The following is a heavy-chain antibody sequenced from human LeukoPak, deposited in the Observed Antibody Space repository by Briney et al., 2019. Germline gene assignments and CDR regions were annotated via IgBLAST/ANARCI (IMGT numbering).Heavy chain of an antibody. CDR1: GFSFSSYA. J-gene: IGHJ4*02. V-gene: IGHV3-23*01. Sequence: GGSLRLSCVASGFSFSSYAMSWVRQGPGKRLEWVSIISGSGGNIYYVDSVKGRFTISRDNSKNTLFLQMSDLRAEDTAVYYCAKGRQESTVATPEADWGQGTLVTVSS. CDR3: AKGRQESTVATPEAD. CDR2: ISGSGGNI. D-gene: IGHD4-23*01.